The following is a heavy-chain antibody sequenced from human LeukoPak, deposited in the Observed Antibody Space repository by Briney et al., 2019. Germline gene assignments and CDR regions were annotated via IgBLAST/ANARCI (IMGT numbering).Heavy chain of an antibody. CDR3: ARGGLVPAAYYYYYGMDV. CDR1: GFTVSSNY. Sequence: PGGSLRLSCAASGFTVSSNYMSWVRQDPGKGLEWVSVIYSGGSTYYADSVKGRFTISRDNSKNTLYLQMNSLRAEDTAAYYCARGGLVPAAYYYYYGMDVWGQGTTVTVSS. J-gene: IGHJ6*02. D-gene: IGHD2-2*01. CDR2: IYSGGST. V-gene: IGHV3-66*02.